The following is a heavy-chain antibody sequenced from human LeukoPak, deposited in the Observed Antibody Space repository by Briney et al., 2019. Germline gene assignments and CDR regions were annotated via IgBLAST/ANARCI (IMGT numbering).Heavy chain of an antibody. V-gene: IGHV3-21*01. D-gene: IGHD3-9*01. CDR2: ISSSSSYI. Sequence: GGSLRLSCAASGFTFSSYSMNWVRQAPGKGLEWVSSISSSSSYIYYADSVKGRFTISRDNAKNSLYLQMNSLRAEDTAAYYCARIRSSTWDWIDWLPYSDYWGQGTLVTVSS. CDR3: ARIRSSTWDWIDWLPYSDY. CDR1: GFTFSSYS. J-gene: IGHJ4*02.